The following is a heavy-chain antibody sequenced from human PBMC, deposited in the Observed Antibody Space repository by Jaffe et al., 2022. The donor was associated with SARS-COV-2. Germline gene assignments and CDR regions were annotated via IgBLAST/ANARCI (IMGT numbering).Heavy chain of an antibody. V-gene: IGHV3-23*01. D-gene: IGHD6-13*01. CDR2: ISGSGGST. CDR1: GFTFSSYA. Sequence: EVQLLESGGGLVQPGGSLRLSCAASGFTFSSYAMSWVRQAPGKGLEWVSAISGSGGSTYYADSVKGRFTISRDNSKNTLYLQMNSLRAEDTAVYYCAKDADGGSSWYYYYGMDVWGQGTTVTVSS. J-gene: IGHJ6*02. CDR3: AKDADGGSSWYYYYGMDV.